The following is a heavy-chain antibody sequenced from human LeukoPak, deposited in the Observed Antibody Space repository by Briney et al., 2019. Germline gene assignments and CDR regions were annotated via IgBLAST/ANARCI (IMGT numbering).Heavy chain of an antibody. D-gene: IGHD3-22*01. V-gene: IGHV3-23*01. CDR3: AKNYYDSSGYFDY. CDR2: ISYSGGST. Sequence: GGSLRLSCAASGFTFSSYAMSWVRQAPGKGLEWVSAISYSGGSTYYADSVKGRFTISRDNSKNTLYLQMNSLRAEDTAVYYCAKNYYDSSGYFDYWGQGTLVTVSS. J-gene: IGHJ4*02. CDR1: GFTFSSYA.